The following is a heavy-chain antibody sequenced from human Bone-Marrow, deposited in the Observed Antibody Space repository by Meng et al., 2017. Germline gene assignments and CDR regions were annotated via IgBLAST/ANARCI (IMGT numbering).Heavy chain of an antibody. CDR3: AKASGSYYVTDAFDI. V-gene: IGHV3-23*01. D-gene: IGHD1-26*01. CDR1: GFTFSSYA. Sequence: GESLKISCAASGFTFSSYAMSWVRQAPGKGLEWVSGISASGDSTYYADSVKGRFTISRDNSKNTLYLQMNSLRAEDTAVYYCAKASGSYYVTDAFDIWGQGTMVTVSS. J-gene: IGHJ3*02. CDR2: ISASGDST.